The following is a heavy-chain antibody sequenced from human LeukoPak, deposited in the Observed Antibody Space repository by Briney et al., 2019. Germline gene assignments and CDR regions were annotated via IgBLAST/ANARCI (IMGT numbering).Heavy chain of an antibody. J-gene: IGHJ6*03. CDR3: ARVFDPGSQAYFYYMDV. CDR2: IYSSGST. D-gene: IGHD3-10*01. Sequence: SETLSLTCNVSGGSIRGYYWSWIRQPPEKGLEWIGYIYSSGSTNYNPSLKSRVTMSVDTSKNQFSLKVSSVTAADTAVYYCARVFDPGSQAYFYYMDVWGKGTTVIISS. CDR1: GGSIRGYY. V-gene: IGHV4-59*01.